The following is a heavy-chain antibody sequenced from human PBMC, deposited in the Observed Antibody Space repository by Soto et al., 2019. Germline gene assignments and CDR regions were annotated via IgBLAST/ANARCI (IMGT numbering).Heavy chain of an antibody. V-gene: IGHV1-46*01. D-gene: IGHD2-15*01. Sequence: ASVKVSCKASGYLFTAYSMHWVRLAPGQGLEWMGVVNPSGGSTKYAQNFQGRVTMTRDTSTTTIYMELSSLRSDDTAIYYCAREENCSGGTCYSEYFHRWGQGTLVTAPQ. J-gene: IGHJ1*01. CDR3: AREENCSGGTCYSEYFHR. CDR1: GYLFTAYS. CDR2: VNPSGGST.